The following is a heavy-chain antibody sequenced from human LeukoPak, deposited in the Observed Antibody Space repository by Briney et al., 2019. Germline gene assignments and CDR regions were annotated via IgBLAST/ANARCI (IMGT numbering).Heavy chain of an antibody. CDR3: ARMTSSWYPKYFDY. J-gene: IGHJ4*02. CDR2: ISSSSSTI. CDR1: GFTFSSHS. V-gene: IGHV3-48*01. Sequence: HPGGSLRLSCAASGFTFSSHSMNWVRQAPGKGPGWVSYISSSSSTIYYADSVKGRFTISRDNAKNSLYLQMNSLRAEDTAVYYCARMTSSWYPKYFDYWGQGTLVTVSS. D-gene: IGHD6-13*01.